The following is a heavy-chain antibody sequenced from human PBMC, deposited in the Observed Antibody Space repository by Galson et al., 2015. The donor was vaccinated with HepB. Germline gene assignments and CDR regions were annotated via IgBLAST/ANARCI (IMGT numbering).Heavy chain of an antibody. CDR3: ARQYDTSGYYAY. CDR1: GGTFSSNN. D-gene: IGHD3-22*01. Sequence: SVKVSCKASGGTFSSNNISWVRQAPGQGLEWMGGIIPIFGSGNYAQKFQGRVTITADESKSTVYMELSSLRSEDTAVYYCARQYDTSGYYAYWGQGTLVTVSS. V-gene: IGHV1-69*13. CDR2: IIPIFGSG. J-gene: IGHJ4*02.